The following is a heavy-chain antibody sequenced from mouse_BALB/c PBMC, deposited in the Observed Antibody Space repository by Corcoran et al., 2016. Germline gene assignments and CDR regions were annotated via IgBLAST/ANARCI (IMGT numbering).Heavy chain of an antibody. CDR3: ARFDYEGVAY. CDR2: IYPGSGNT. CDR1: GYTFIDYY. J-gene: IGHJ3*01. V-gene: IGHV1-84*02. Sequence: QIQLQQSGPELVKPGASVKISCKASGYTFIDYYINWVKQKPGQGREWIGWIYPGSGNTKYNEKFKGKATLTVDTSSSTAYMQLSSLTSEDTAVYVGARFDYEGVAYGGQGTLVTVTA. D-gene: IGHD2-4*01.